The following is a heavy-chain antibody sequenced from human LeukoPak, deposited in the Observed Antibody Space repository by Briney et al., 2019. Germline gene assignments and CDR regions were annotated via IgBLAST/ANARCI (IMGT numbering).Heavy chain of an antibody. CDR1: GYTFTGYY. V-gene: IGHV1-2*04. J-gene: IGHJ4*02. D-gene: IGHD6-19*01. CDR2: INPNSGGT. Sequence: GASVKVSCKASGYTFTGYYMHWVRQAPGQGLEWMGWINPNSGGTNYAQKFQGWVTMTRDTSISTAYMELSKLRSDDTAVYYCARDSSGWYLPGYFDYWGQGTLVTVSS. CDR3: ARDSSGWYLPGYFDY.